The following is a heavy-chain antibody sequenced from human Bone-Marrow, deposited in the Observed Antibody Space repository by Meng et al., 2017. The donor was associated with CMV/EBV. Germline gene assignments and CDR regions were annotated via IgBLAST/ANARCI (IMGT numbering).Heavy chain of an antibody. J-gene: IGHJ6*02. CDR1: GFTFSSNW. CDR3: ARTLTTSYYYGMDV. V-gene: IGHV3-7*03. D-gene: IGHD4-11*01. Sequence: GESLKISCAASGFTFSSNWMTWVRQAPGKGLEWVANIKPDGSEVHYGDSVKGRFTISRDNAKNSLYLQMNSLRAEDTALYYCARTLTTSYYYGMDVWGQGTTVTVSS. CDR2: IKPDGSEV.